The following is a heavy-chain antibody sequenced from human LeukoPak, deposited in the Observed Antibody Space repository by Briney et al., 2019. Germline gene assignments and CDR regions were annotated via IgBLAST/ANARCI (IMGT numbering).Heavy chain of an antibody. CDR2: IYYSGST. Sequence: SETLSLTCTVSGGSISSSSYYWGWIRQPPGKGLEWIGSIYYSGSTYYNPSLKSRVTISVDTSKNQFSLKLSSVTAADTAVYYCARTSSSGLVGGYYFDYWGQGTLVTVPS. CDR3: ARTSSSGLVGGYYFDY. CDR1: GGSISSSSYY. V-gene: IGHV4-39*01. J-gene: IGHJ4*02. D-gene: IGHD6-19*01.